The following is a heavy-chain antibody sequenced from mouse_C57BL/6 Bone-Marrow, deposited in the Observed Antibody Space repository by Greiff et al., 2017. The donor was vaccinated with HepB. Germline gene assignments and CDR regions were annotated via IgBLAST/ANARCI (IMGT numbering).Heavy chain of an antibody. V-gene: IGHV1-59*01. CDR3: ARDYSNTKDYAMDY. CDR1: GYTFTSYW. CDR2: IDPSDSYT. J-gene: IGHJ4*01. D-gene: IGHD2-5*01. Sequence: QVQLKQPGAELVRPGTSVKLSCKASGYTFTSYWMHWVKQRPGQGLEWIGVIDPSDSYTNYNQKFKGKATLTVDTSSSTAYMQLSRLTSEDSAVYYCARDYSNTKDYAMDYWGQGTSVTVSS.